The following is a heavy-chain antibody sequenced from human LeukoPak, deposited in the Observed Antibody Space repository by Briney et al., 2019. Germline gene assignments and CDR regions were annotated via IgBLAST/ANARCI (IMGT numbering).Heavy chain of an antibody. J-gene: IGHJ4*02. D-gene: IGHD1-26*01. CDR2: FNHSGST. CDR3: ARGRSRSLWVGAPFRGFDY. V-gene: IGHV4-34*01. Sequence: ASQTLSLTCAVDGGSFSGYYWGWIRQLLGKVMEWNGEFNHSGSTNSNPSLQSRVNISVDTSKNQFSLKLSSVTAADTAVYYCARGRSRSLWVGAPFRGFDYWGQGTLVTVSS. CDR1: GGSFSGYY.